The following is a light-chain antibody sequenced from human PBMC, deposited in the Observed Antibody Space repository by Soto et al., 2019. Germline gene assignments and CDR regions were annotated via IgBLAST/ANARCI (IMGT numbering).Light chain of an antibody. Sequence: EIVVTQSPAALSVWAGERATVWGRASQTVTNNLAWYQQRPGQAPRLLIYGASNRATGIPDRFSGSGSGTAFTLPISRLQSADFAAYYCQQYINWPQRTVGQGTTVDIK. CDR3: QQYINWPQRT. CDR2: GAS. V-gene: IGKV3-15*01. CDR1: QTVTNN. J-gene: IGKJ1*01.